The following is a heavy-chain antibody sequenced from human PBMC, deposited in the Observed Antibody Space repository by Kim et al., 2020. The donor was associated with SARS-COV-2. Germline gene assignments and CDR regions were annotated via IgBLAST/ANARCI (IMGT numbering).Heavy chain of an antibody. D-gene: IGHD3-3*01. Sequence: SETLSLTCTVSGGSISSGGYYWSWIRQHPGKGLEWIGYIYYSGSTYYNPSLKSRVTISVDTSKNQFSLKLSSVTAADTAVYYCARAPAGIFGVVGQIDYWGQGTLVTVSS. CDR1: GGSISSGGYY. J-gene: IGHJ4*02. CDR3: ARAPAGIFGVVGQIDY. CDR2: IYYSGST. V-gene: IGHV4-31*03.